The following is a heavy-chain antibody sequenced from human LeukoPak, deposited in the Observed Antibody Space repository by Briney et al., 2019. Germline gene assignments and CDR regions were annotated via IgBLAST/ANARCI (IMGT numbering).Heavy chain of an antibody. Sequence: GGSLRLSCAASGFTFSSYWMHWVRQAPGKGLVWVSRINTDGSSTSYADSVKGRSTISRDNAKNTLYLQMNSLRAEDTAVYYCARVGSSSWYAPSYYYYYYGMDVWGQGTTVTVSS. CDR3: ARVGSSSWYAPSYYYYYYGMDV. D-gene: IGHD6-13*01. V-gene: IGHV3-74*01. J-gene: IGHJ6*02. CDR2: INTDGSST. CDR1: GFTFSSYW.